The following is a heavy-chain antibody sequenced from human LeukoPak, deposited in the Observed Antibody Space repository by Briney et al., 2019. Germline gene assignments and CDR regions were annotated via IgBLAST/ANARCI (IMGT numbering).Heavy chain of an antibody. CDR2: ISYDGSNK. V-gene: IGHV3-30*04. CDR1: GFTFSSYA. CDR3: ARDGRQWLAQGCFDY. J-gene: IGHJ4*02. Sequence: PGRSLRLSCADSGFTFSSYAMHWVRQAPGKGLEWVAVISYDGSNKYYADSVKGRFTISRDNSKNTLYLQMNSLRAEDTAVYYCARDGRQWLAQGCFDYWGQGTLVTVSS. D-gene: IGHD6-19*01.